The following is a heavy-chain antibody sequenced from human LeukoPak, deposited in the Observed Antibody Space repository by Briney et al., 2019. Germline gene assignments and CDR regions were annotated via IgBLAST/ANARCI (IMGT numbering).Heavy chain of an antibody. CDR2: MSYSGST. CDR3: ARHGDYSSGWYFSAFDI. D-gene: IGHD6-19*01. V-gene: IGHV4-59*01. Sequence: SETLSLTCAVYAGSFSSYYWSWIRQTPGKGLEWIGYMSYSGSTNYNPSLKSRVTISVDTSKNHFSLKLSSVTAADTAVYYCARHGDYSSGWYFSAFDIWGQGTMVTVSS. J-gene: IGHJ3*02. CDR1: AGSFSSYY.